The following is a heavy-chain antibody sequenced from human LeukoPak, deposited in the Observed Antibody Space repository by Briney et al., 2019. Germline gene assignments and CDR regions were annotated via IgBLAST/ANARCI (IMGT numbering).Heavy chain of an antibody. CDR3: AKDFVDDYGDYGAFDI. V-gene: IGHV3-23*01. J-gene: IGHJ3*02. CDR2: ISGSGGST. CDR1: GFTFSSYA. D-gene: IGHD4-17*01. Sequence: GGSLRLSCAASGFTFSSYAMSWVRQAPGKGPEWVSAISGSGGSTYYADSVKGRFTISRDNSKNTLYLQMNSLRAEDTAVYYCAKDFVDDYGDYGAFDIWGQGTMVTVSS.